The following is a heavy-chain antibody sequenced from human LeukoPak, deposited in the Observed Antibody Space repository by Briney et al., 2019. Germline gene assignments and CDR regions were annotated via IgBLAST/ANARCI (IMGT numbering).Heavy chain of an antibody. CDR1: GYTFTSYA. D-gene: IGHD2-2*01. V-gene: IGHV1-18*01. CDR2: ISAYNGNT. J-gene: IGHJ5*02. Sequence: VASVTVSFKASGYTFTSYAFRWVRQAPGQGLEWMGWISAYNGNTNYAQNLQGRVTMTTDTSTSTASMELRSLRSDDTAVYYCAREGAYCSSTSCHLQNWFDPWGQGTLVTVSS. CDR3: AREGAYCSSTSCHLQNWFDP.